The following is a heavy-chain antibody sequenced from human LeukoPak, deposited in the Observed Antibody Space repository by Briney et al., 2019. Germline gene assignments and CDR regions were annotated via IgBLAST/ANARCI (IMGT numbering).Heavy chain of an antibody. J-gene: IGHJ4*02. CDR1: GGTFSSYA. D-gene: IGHD5-18*01. CDR3: ARTDSYAWNDY. Sequence: SVKVSCKASGGTFSSYAISWVRQAPGQGLEWMGGIIPIFGTPNYAQKFQGRVTMTTDTSTSTAYMELRSLRSDDTAVYYCARTDSYAWNDYWGQGTLVTVSS. V-gene: IGHV1-69*05. CDR2: IIPIFGTP.